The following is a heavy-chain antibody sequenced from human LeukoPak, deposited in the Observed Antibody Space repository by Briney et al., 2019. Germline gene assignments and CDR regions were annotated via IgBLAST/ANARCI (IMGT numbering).Heavy chain of an antibody. Sequence: GGTLRLSCAASGFTFSSYGMSWVRQAPGKGLEWVSAISGSGGSTYYADSVKGRFTISRDNSKNTLYLQMNSLRAEDTAVYYCAKSPGSYYRPFDYWGQGTLVTVSS. D-gene: IGHD1-26*01. CDR3: AKSPGSYYRPFDY. J-gene: IGHJ4*02. V-gene: IGHV3-23*01. CDR1: GFTFSSYG. CDR2: ISGSGGST.